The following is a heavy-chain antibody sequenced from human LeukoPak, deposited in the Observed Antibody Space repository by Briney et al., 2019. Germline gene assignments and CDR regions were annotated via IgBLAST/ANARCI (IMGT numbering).Heavy chain of an antibody. CDR2: ISGSGGST. J-gene: IGHJ4*02. Sequence: GGSLRLSCVAFGFTFSSYAMSWVRQAPGKGLEWVSFISGSGGSTYYTDSVKGRFTISRDNSKNTLSLQMNSLRADDTAVYYCAKDDPNDYMPWIYWGQGTLVTASS. V-gene: IGHV3-23*01. CDR1: GFTFSSYA. D-gene: IGHD4-11*01. CDR3: AKDDPNDYMPWIY.